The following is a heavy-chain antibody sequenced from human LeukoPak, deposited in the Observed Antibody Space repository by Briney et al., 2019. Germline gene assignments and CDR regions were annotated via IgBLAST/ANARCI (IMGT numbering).Heavy chain of an antibody. V-gene: IGHV4-34*01. CDR3: ARHYGP. Sequence: SETLSLTCAVYGGSFSGYYWSWIRQPPGKGLEWIGSIYYSGSTYYNPSLKSRVTISVDTSKNQFSLKLNSETATDTAVYYCARHYGPWGQGTLVTVSS. CDR1: GGSFSGYY. D-gene: IGHD3-16*01. J-gene: IGHJ4*02. CDR2: IYYSGST.